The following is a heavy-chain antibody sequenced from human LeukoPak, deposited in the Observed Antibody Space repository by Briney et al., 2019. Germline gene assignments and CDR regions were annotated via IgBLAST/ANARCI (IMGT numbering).Heavy chain of an antibody. V-gene: IGHV3-30*02. D-gene: IGHD5-18*01. CDR1: GFTFSSYG. J-gene: IGHJ4*02. CDR2: IRYDGSNK. Sequence: PGGSLRLSCAASGFTFSSYGMHWVRQAPGKGLEWVAFIRYDGSNKYYADSVKGRFTISRDNSKNTLYLQMNSLRAEDTAVYYCAKDHEYSFLDSDYWGQGTLVTVSS. CDR3: AKDHEYSFLDSDY.